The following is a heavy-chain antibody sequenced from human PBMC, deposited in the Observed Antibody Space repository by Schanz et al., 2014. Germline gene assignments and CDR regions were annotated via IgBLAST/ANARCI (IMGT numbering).Heavy chain of an antibody. J-gene: IGHJ4*02. V-gene: IGHV3-23*04. Sequence: EVQLVESGGGLVQPGGSLRLSCTASGFTFNSYAMTWVRQAPGKGLEWVSSISHSGGSKYYADSVKGRFTISRDNSKNTLYLQMNSLRAEDTAVYFCARAHGNNWYGKGLDYWGQGTQVTVSS. D-gene: IGHD1-1*01. CDR3: ARAHGNNWYGKGLDY. CDR1: GFTFNSYA. CDR2: ISHSGGSK.